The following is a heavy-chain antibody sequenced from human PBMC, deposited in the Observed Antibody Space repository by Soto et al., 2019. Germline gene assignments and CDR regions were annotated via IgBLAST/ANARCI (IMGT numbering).Heavy chain of an antibody. Sequence: QVQLVQSGVEVKKPGSSVRVSCKASGDTFKNSVISWVRQAPGQGLEWMGGTIPLFGTTDYAQKFQGRLTITMDESTTTAYMEVSRLTSEDTAVYYCVAELDFGKLSVVWGQGTMVIVSS. CDR3: VAELDFGKLSVV. J-gene: IGHJ3*01. CDR2: TIPLFGTT. V-gene: IGHV1-69*01. D-gene: IGHD3-10*01. CDR1: GDTFKNSV.